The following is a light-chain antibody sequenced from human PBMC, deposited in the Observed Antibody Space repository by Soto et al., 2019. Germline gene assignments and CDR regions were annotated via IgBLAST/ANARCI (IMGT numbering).Light chain of an antibody. CDR3: QQTYRTPQIT. V-gene: IGKV1-39*01. CDR2: ATS. CDR1: QGVRGC. J-gene: IGKJ5*01. Sequence: DIQMTQSPSSLSASVGDRVTITCRASQGVRGCLNWYQQKPGKAPNLLIYATSSLHSGVPSRFSGSGSGTDFTLTISSLQPEDFATYYCQQTYRTPQITFGQGTRLEIK.